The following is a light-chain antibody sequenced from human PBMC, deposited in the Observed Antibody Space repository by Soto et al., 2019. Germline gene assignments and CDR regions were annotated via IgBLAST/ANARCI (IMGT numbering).Light chain of an antibody. CDR1: QSIGLA. Sequence: EIVLTQSPAPLSLSPGARATLSCRASQSIGLAIAWYPHKPGQAPRLLSFDASQRATGIPARFRGSGSGTDFTLSISSLEPEDFAVYDGQQRTDRPPWTFGQGTKVEIK. J-gene: IGKJ1*01. CDR2: DAS. CDR3: QQRTDRPPWT. V-gene: IGKV3-11*01.